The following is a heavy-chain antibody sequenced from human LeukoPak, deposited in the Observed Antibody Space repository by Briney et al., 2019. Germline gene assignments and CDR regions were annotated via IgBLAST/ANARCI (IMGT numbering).Heavy chain of an antibody. J-gene: IGHJ5*02. CDR2: IIPIFGTA. CDR3: ARDREIIAAGNWFDP. D-gene: IGHD6-13*01. CDR1: GGTFSSYA. V-gene: IGHV1-69*05. Sequence: ASVKVPCKASGGTFSSYAISWVRQAPGQGLEWMGRIIPIFGTANYAQKFQGRVTITTDESTSTAYMELSSLRSEDTAVYYCARDREIIAAGNWFDPWGQGTLVTVSS.